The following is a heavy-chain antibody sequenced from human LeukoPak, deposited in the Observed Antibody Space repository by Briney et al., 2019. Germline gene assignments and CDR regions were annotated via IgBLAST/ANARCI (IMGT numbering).Heavy chain of an antibody. CDR1: GGSFSGHY. Sequence: PSETLSLTCVVSGGSFSGHYWSWIRQPPGKGLEWIGEINHSGSTNYNPSLKSRVTISVDTSKNQFSLRLNSVTAADTAVYYCAYSSGYQQHSGQGTLVTVSS. J-gene: IGHJ1*01. CDR2: INHSGST. CDR3: AYSSGYQQH. D-gene: IGHD3-22*01. V-gene: IGHV4-34*01.